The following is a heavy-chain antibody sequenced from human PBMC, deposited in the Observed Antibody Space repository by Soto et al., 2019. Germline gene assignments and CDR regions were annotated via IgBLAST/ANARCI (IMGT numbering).Heavy chain of an antibody. J-gene: IGHJ4*02. Sequence: SETLSLTCTVSGGSISSYNWSWIRRPPGKGLEWIGYIYYSGSTNYNPSLKSRVTISVDTSKNQLSLKLSSVTAADTAVYYCARTQLGYCISTSCPRPFDYWGQGTLVTVSS. CDR2: IYYSGST. CDR3: ARTQLGYCISTSCPRPFDY. V-gene: IGHV4-59*01. CDR1: GGSISSYN. D-gene: IGHD2-2*01.